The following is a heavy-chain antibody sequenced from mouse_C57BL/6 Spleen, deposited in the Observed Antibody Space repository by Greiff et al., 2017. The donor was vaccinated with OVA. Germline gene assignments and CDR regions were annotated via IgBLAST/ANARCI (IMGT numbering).Heavy chain of an antibody. CDR1: GYSFTDYN. D-gene: IGHD3-1*01. CDR3: AREEDSARGY. CDR2: INPNYGTT. J-gene: IGHJ2*01. Sequence: VQLQQSGPELVKPGASVKISCKASGYSFTDYNMNWVKQSNGKSLEWIGVINPNYGTTNYNEKFKSKATLTVDTSSSTAYMQLSSLTSEDSAVYYCAREEDSARGYWGQGTTLTVSS. V-gene: IGHV1-39*01.